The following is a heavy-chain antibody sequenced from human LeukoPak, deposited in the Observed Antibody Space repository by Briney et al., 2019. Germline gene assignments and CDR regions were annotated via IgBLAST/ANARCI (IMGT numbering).Heavy chain of an antibody. D-gene: IGHD2-15*01. J-gene: IGHJ5*02. CDR1: GGSISSGGYY. CDR2: IYYSGST. V-gene: IGHV4-31*03. CDR3: ARDAVSGYCSGGSCYLSWFDP. Sequence: SETLSLTCTVSGGSISSGGYYWSWIRQHPGKGLEWIGDIYYSGSTYYNPSLKSRVTISVDTSKNQFSLKLSSVTAADTAVYYCARDAVSGYCSGGSCYLSWFDPWGQGTLVTVSS.